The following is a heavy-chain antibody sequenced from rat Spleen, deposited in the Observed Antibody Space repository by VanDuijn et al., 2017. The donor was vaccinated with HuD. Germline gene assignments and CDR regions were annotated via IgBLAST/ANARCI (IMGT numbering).Heavy chain of an antibody. CDR3: TPFSD. J-gene: IGHJ2*01. Sequence: EVQLVESGGGLVQPKGSLKLSCAASGFDFNNYAMSWVRQAPGKGLDWVASISIKTHNYATLYTDSVKGRFTISRDDSQRMVYLQMNNLKTEDTALYYCTPFSDWGQGVMVTVSS. CDR2: ISIKTHNYAT. D-gene: IGHD1-3*01. CDR1: GFDFNNYA. V-gene: IGHV10-4*01.